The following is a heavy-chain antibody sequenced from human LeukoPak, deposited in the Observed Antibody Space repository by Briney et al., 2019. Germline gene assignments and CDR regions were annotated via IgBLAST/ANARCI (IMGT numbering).Heavy chain of an antibody. V-gene: IGHV3-66*01. CDR2: IYSGSST. CDR3: ARVIYYDSSGYYWAGYYYYYMDV. CDR1: GFTVSSNY. Sequence: GGSLRLSCAASGFTVSSNYMSWVRQAPGKGLEWVSVIYSGSSTYYADSVKGRFTISRDNSKNTLYLQMNSLRAEDTAVYYCARVIYYDSSGYYWAGYYYYYMDVWGKGTTVTISS. D-gene: IGHD3-22*01. J-gene: IGHJ6*03.